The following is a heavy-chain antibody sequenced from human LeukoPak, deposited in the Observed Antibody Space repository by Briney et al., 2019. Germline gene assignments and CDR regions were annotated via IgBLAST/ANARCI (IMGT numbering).Heavy chain of an antibody. CDR3: ARGEYSSSWDHYYFDY. V-gene: IGHV1-2*06. J-gene: IGHJ4*02. CDR1: GYTFTGYY. Sequence: EASVKVSCKASGYTFTGYYMHWVRQAPGQGLEWMGRINPNRGGTNYAQTFQGRVTMTRDTSITTAYLEVSSLRSDDTAVYYCARGEYSSSWDHYYFDYWGQGTLVTVSS. CDR2: INPNRGGT. D-gene: IGHD6-13*01.